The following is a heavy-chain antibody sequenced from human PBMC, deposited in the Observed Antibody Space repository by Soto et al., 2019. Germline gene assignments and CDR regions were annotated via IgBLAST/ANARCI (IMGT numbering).Heavy chain of an antibody. J-gene: IGHJ4*02. CDR1: GGSISSSSYY. CDR3: AADPAIVRGVIISDY. V-gene: IGHV4-39*01. Sequence: SETLSLTCTVSGGSISSSSYYWGWIRQPPGKGLEWIGSIYYSGSTYYNPSLKSRVTISVDTSKNQFSLKLSSVTAADTAVYYCAADPAIVRGVIISDYWGQGTLVTVSS. CDR2: IYYSGST. D-gene: IGHD3-10*01.